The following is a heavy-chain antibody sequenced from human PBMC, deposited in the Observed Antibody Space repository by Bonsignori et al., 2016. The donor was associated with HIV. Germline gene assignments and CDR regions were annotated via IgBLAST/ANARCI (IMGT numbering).Heavy chain of an antibody. CDR2: IKQDGSEK. Sequence: WIRQPPGKGLEWVANIKQDGSEKYYVDSVKGRFTISRDNAKNSLYLQMNSLRAEDTAVYYCGLRRPHRPHLNDAFDIWGQGTMVTVSS. CDR3: GLRRPHRPHLNDAFDI. J-gene: IGHJ3*02. D-gene: IGHD5/OR15-5a*01. V-gene: IGHV3-7*03.